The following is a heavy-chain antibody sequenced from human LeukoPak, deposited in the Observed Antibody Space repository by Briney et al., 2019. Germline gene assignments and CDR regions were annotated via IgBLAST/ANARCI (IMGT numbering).Heavy chain of an antibody. CDR2: IWYDGGNK. CDR1: GFTFSSYG. Sequence: PGGSLRLSCAASGFTFSSYGMHWVRQAPGKGLEWVAVIWYDGGNKYYADSVKGRFTISRDNSKNTLYLQMNSLRAEDTAVYYCARQSMVRGVKEYYYYYMDVWGKGTTVTVSS. V-gene: IGHV3-33*01. J-gene: IGHJ6*03. D-gene: IGHD3-10*01. CDR3: ARQSMVRGVKEYYYYYMDV.